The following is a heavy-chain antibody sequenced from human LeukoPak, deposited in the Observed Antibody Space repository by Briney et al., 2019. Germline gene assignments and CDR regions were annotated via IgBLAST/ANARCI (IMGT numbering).Heavy chain of an antibody. V-gene: IGHV3-21*01. CDR2: ISSTSNYK. CDR1: GFTFSTYS. J-gene: IGHJ4*02. D-gene: IGHD6-19*01. Sequence: GGSLRLSCAPSGFTFSTYSMNWVRQAPGKGMEWVSYISSTSNYKYYADSMKGRFTISREKAKNALYLQMNSLSADDTAVYYCVRDLGIRVAGPFLDYWGQGSLVTVSS. CDR3: VRDLGIRVAGPFLDY.